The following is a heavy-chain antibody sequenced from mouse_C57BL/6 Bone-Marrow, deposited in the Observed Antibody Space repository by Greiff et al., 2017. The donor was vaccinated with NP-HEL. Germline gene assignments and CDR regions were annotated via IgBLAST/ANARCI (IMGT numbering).Heavy chain of an antibody. Sequence: VQLQQSGAELMKPRASVKLSCKATGYTFTGYWIEWVKQRPGHGLEWIGEILPGSGSTNYHEKFKGKATFTADTSSNTAYMQLSSLATEDSAIDYGQTRDAMDDWGQGTSVTVSS. J-gene: IGHJ4*01. CDR1: GYTFTGYW. CDR2: ILPGSGST. D-gene: IGHD3-3*01. CDR3: QTRDAMDD. V-gene: IGHV1-9*01.